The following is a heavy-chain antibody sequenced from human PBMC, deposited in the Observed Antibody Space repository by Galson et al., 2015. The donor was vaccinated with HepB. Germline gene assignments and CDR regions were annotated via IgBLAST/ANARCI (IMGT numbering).Heavy chain of an antibody. CDR3: VKAGRLRQRDAFDI. Sequence: SLRLSCAASGSTFSSYAMHWVRQAPGKGLEYVSAISSNGGSTHYADSVKGRFTISRDNSKNTLYLQMSSLRAEDTAVYYCVKAGRLRQRDAFDIWGQGTKVTVSS. J-gene: IGHJ3*02. CDR1: GSTFSSYA. V-gene: IGHV3-64D*06. CDR2: ISSNGGST. D-gene: IGHD1-14*01.